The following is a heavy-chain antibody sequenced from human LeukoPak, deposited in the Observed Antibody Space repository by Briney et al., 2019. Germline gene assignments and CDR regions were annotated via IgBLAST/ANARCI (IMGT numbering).Heavy chain of an antibody. Sequence: SSETLSLTCAVSGCSISSGGYSWSWIRQPPGKGLEWIGYIYHSGSTYYNPSLKSRVTISVDRSKNQFSLKLSSVTAADTAVYYCARSHYGSGSYPIYYFDYWGQGTLVTVSS. CDR1: GCSISSGGYS. J-gene: IGHJ4*02. D-gene: IGHD3-10*01. CDR3: ARSHYGSGSYPIYYFDY. CDR2: IYHSGST. V-gene: IGHV4-30-2*01.